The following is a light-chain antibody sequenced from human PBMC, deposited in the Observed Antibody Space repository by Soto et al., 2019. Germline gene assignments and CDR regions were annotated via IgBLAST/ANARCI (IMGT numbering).Light chain of an antibody. V-gene: IGKV1-5*01. CDR3: QQSYSTPWT. Sequence: DIQMTQSPSTLSASVGDRVAMTCRASQSIGSWLAWYQQKPGKAPKLLIHDVSSLESGVPSRFTGSGSGTEFTLTISSLQPDDSATYYCQQSYSTPWTFGQGTKVDIK. CDR2: DVS. CDR1: QSIGSW. J-gene: IGKJ1*01.